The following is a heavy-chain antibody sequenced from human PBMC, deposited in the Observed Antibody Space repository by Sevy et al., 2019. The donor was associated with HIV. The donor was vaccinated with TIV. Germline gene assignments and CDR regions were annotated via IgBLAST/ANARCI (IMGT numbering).Heavy chain of an antibody. Sequence: GGSLRLSCAASRFTFSTYDIHWVRQAPGKGLEWVSYISSSSSTIYYADSVKGRFTISRDNAKNSLYLQMNSLRDEDTAVYYCARDRWERATVTTGNFDYWGQGTLVTVSS. CDR1: RFTFSTYD. J-gene: IGHJ4*02. CDR2: ISSSSSTI. V-gene: IGHV3-48*02. CDR3: ARDRWERATVTTGNFDY. D-gene: IGHD4-4*01.